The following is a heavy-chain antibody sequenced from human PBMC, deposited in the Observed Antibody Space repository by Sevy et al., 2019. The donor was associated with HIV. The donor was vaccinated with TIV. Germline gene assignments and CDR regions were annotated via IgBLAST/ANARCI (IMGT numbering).Heavy chain of an antibody. D-gene: IGHD6-13*01. CDR2: ISSDGNTN. V-gene: IGHV3-30-3*01. J-gene: IGHJ4*02. CDR1: GFPFSTYA. Sequence: GGSLRLSCAASGFPFSTYAMHWVRQAPGKGLEWLAVISSDGNTNYYADSVKGRFTISRDNSKNTLYLQMNSLRPVDTATYYCARSGYSSNWYGGYFDYWGQGILVTVSS. CDR3: ARSGYSSNWYGGYFDY.